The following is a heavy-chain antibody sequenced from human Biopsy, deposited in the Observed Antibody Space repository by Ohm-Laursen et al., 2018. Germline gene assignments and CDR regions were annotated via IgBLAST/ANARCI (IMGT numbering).Heavy chain of an antibody. V-gene: IGHV4-59*01. Sequence: GTLSLTCSVSGGSFSTYYWTWIRQPPGEGLEWIACIDYRGSTNYNPSLKSRVSISIDTSKNQLSLRLNSVTAADTAVYYCARVSRSIYDSTFDSFNIWGPGTMVTVSS. D-gene: IGHD3-22*01. CDR2: IDYRGST. CDR3: ARVSRSIYDSTFDSFNI. CDR1: GGSFSTYY. J-gene: IGHJ3*02.